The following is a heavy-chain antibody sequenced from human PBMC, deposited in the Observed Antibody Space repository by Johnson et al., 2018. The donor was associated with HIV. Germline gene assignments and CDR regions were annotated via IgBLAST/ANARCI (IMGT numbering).Heavy chain of an antibody. CDR1: GFNFTNYW. Sequence: VQLVESGGGLAQPGGSLKVSCAASGFNFTNYWMSWVRQAPGKGLEWVANIKQDGNKRYYVGSVRGRFPISRDNSKNMLYLEVNSLRAEDTAVYYCAKESGYCSSSSCYGDAFDIWGQGTMVTVSS. J-gene: IGHJ3*02. CDR2: IKQDGNKR. D-gene: IGHD2-2*01. CDR3: AKESGYCSSSSCYGDAFDI. V-gene: IGHV3-7*01.